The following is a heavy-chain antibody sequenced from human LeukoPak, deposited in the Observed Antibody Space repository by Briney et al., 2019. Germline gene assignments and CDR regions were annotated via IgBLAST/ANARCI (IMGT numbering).Heavy chain of an antibody. V-gene: IGHV3-72*01. J-gene: IGHJ2*01. Sequence: GGSLRLSCAASGFTFSDHCMDWIRQAPGKGLEWVGRTRNKANSYTTEYAASVKGRFTISRDDSKKSLYLQMNSLKTEDTAVYYCARESGGGVLGYFDLWGRGTLVSVSS. CDR2: TRNKANSYTT. CDR1: GFTFSDHC. CDR3: ARESGGGVLGYFDL. D-gene: IGHD3-10*01.